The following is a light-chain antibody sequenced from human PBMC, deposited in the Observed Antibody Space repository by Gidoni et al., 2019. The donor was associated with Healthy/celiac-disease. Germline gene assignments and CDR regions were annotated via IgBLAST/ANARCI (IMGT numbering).Light chain of an antibody. J-gene: IGLJ2*01. V-gene: IGLV3-19*01. Sequence: SSELTRDPAVSVALGQTVRITCQGDSRRSYYASWYQQKPGQAPVLVTYGKNNRPSGIPDRFSGSSSGNAASLTITGAQAEDEADYYCNSRDSSGNPVVFGGGTKLTVL. CDR1: SRRSYY. CDR2: GKN. CDR3: NSRDSSGNPVV.